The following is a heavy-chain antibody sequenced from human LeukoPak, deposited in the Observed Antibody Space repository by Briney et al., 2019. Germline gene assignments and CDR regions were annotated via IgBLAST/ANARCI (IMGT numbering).Heavy chain of an antibody. CDR1: GFSFSSYT. D-gene: IGHD2-21*02. V-gene: IGHV3-21*04. Sequence: GGSLRLSCAASGFSFSSYTMNWVRQAPGKGLEWVSSISSSSSYIYYADSVKGRFTISRDNSKNTLYLQMNSLRAEDTALYYCAKGDGINHYHWFDPWGQGTQVTVSS. J-gene: IGHJ5*02. CDR3: AKGDGINHYHWFDP. CDR2: ISSSSSYI.